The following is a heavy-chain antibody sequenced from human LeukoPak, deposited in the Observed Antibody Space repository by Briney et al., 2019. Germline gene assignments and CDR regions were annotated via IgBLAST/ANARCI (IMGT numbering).Heavy chain of an antibody. Sequence: GGSLRLSCAAPGFTCSSYSMNWVRQAPGKGREWVSYIISISSTIYYADSARGRFTISRDNAKNSLYLQMNSLRAEDTAVYYCTRDHHRRHYDSQARNTFDIWGQGTMVTVSS. D-gene: IGHD3-22*01. J-gene: IGHJ3*02. CDR3: TRDHHRRHYDSQARNTFDI. V-gene: IGHV3-48*01. CDR1: GFTCSSYS. CDR2: IISISSTI.